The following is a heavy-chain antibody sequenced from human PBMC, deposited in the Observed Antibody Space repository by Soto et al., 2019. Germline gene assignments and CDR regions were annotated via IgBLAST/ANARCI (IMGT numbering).Heavy chain of an antibody. CDR2: VYYSGST. J-gene: IGHJ4*02. CDR3: ARLSKDSGADY. Sequence: SETLSLTCTVSGGSISSSYRSWIRQPPGKGLEWIGYVYYSGSTNYNPSLKSRVTISLDTSKNQFSLQLTSVTTADTAVYYCARLSKDSGADYWGKGRRVTVS. CDR1: GGSISSSY. V-gene: IGHV4-59*01. D-gene: IGHD1-1*01.